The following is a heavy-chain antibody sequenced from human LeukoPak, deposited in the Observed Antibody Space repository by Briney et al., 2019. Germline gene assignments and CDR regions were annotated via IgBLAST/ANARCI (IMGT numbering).Heavy chain of an antibody. Sequence: ASVKVSCKASDSTFTNYIISWVRQAPGQGLEWMGWISAYNGNTNYAQKLQGRVTITADESTSTAYMELSSLRSEDTAVYYCARESRFGELLNEFDYWGQGTLVTVSS. CDR3: ARESRFGELLNEFDY. CDR1: DSTFTNYI. V-gene: IGHV1-18*01. D-gene: IGHD3-10*01. J-gene: IGHJ4*02. CDR2: ISAYNGNT.